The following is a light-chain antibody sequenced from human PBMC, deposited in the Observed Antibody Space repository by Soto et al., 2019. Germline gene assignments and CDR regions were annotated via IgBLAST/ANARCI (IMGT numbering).Light chain of an antibody. CDR2: AAS. V-gene: IGKV3-20*01. CDR3: QQYGHSPRT. J-gene: IGKJ1*01. CDR1: QSVSNSF. Sequence: EIVLTQSPAALSVSPGERVTLSCRASQSVSNSFLAWYQQKAGQSPRLLIYAASARAIGIPDRFSGSGSGTDFTLTISRLEPEDFAVYYCQQYGHSPRTFGQGTKWIS.